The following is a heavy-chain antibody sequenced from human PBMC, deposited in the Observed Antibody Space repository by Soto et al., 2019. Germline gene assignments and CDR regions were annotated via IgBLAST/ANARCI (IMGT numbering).Heavy chain of an antibody. V-gene: IGHV4-61*01. Sequence: QVQLLQSDPGLMKPSETLSLTCTVSGGSISLERFYWTWVRQAPGNGLEWIGYVFHTGTTKYNPSLGGRATISVDTSRNQFTLELRSLTAADTAVYFCAREFSDAHINCFDFWGQGILVPVTS. D-gene: IGHD1-1*01. CDR2: VFHTGTT. CDR3: AREFSDAHINCFDF. CDR1: GGSISLERFY. J-gene: IGHJ4*02.